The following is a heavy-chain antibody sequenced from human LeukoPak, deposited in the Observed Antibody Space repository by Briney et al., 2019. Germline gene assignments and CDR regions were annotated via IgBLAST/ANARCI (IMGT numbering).Heavy chain of an antibody. CDR2: IYPGDSDS. Sequence: GESLKISCKGSGYSFTSYWIGWVRQMPGKGLEWMGIIYPGDSDSRQSPSLRGHVTISADKSINTAYLQWNSLKASDTAMYYCARGHHVVVATATWASDAFDLWGQGTMVTVSS. CDR1: GYSFTSYW. CDR3: ARGHHVVVATATWASDAFDL. J-gene: IGHJ3*01. D-gene: IGHD2-21*02. V-gene: IGHV5-51*01.